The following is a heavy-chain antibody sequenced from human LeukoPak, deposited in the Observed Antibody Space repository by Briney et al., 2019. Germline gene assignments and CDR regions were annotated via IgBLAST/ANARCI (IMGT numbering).Heavy chain of an antibody. V-gene: IGHV3-30*02. CDR3: AKQGSCSSTSCYPDY. D-gene: IGHD2-2*01. CDR2: IRYDGSNK. CDR1: GFTFSSYG. J-gene: IGHJ4*02. Sequence: GGSLRLSCAACGFTFSSYGMHWVRQAPGKGLEWMAFIRYDGSNKYYADSVKGRFTISRDNSKNTLYLQMNSLRAEDTAVYYCAKQGSCSSTSCYPDYWGQGTLVTVSS.